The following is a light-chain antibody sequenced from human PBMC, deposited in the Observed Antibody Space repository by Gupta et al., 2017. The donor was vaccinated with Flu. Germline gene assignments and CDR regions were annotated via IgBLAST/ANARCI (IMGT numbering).Light chain of an antibody. CDR3: MQSLETAIT. CDR2: WTS. Sequence: ILSTQSTCSLSVSPGEQASISCTSPQSLMYRNGNNHLDWYLQMPGQAPPLLIYWTSRRASGVPDRFRGSGSGTDFTLMISRVEAEDVGTYYCMQSLETAITFGQGTRLEI. V-gene: IGKV2-28*01. CDR1: QSLMYRNGNNH. J-gene: IGKJ5*01.